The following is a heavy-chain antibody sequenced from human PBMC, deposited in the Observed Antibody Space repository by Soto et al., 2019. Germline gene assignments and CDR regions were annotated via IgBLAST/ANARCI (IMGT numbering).Heavy chain of an antibody. D-gene: IGHD3-3*01. V-gene: IGHV1-58*01. Sequence: GASVKVSFKTSGFTFTSSAVQWVRQARGQRLEWIGWLVVGSGNTHYAQHFQERVTLTRDMSTGTAYMELSSLRSEDTAVYYCAAVPVLRFLKWLPAYFDYWGQGTLVTVSS. CDR3: AAVPVLRFLKWLPAYFDY. CDR2: LVVGSGNT. CDR1: GFTFTSSA. J-gene: IGHJ4*02.